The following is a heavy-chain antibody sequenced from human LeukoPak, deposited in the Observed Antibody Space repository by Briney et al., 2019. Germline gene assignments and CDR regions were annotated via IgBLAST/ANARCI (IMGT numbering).Heavy chain of an antibody. Sequence: ASVKVSCKASGYTFTDYYMHWVRQAPGQGLEWMGWINPKNDDTNYAQKFQDRVTMTRDTSISTAYMELSSLRSDDTAVYYCARVGDFQLLNDYWGQGTLVTVTS. D-gene: IGHD2-2*01. J-gene: IGHJ4*02. CDR3: ARVGDFQLLNDY. V-gene: IGHV1-2*02. CDR2: INPKNDDT. CDR1: GYTFTDYY.